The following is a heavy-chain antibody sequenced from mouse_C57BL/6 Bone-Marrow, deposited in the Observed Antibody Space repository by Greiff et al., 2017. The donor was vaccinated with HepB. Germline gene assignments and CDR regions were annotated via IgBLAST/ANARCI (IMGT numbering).Heavy chain of an antibody. CDR1: GYTFTSYW. CDR2: IYPGSGST. D-gene: IGHD1-1*01. V-gene: IGHV1-55*01. CDR3: ARSGTTVVAKDWYFDF. J-gene: IGHJ1*03. Sequence: VQLQQPGAELVKPGASVKMSCKASGYTFTSYWITWVKQRPGQGLEWIGDIYPGSGSTNYNEKFKSKATLTVDTSSSTAYMQLSSLTSEDSAVYYCARSGTTVVAKDWYFDFWGTGTAVTVSS.